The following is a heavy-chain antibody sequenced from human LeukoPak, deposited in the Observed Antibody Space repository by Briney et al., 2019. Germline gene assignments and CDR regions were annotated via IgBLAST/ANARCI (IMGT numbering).Heavy chain of an antibody. Sequence: GGSLRLSCAASGFTFSIYAMAWVRQAPGKGLEWVSGISGSGDSTYYADSVKGRFTISRDSSKNTLYLQMNSLRAEDTATYYCAKDLDSSGSRFDYWGQGTLVTVSS. CDR2: ISGSGDST. CDR3: AKDLDSSGSRFDY. V-gene: IGHV3-23*01. CDR1: GFTFSIYA. J-gene: IGHJ4*02. D-gene: IGHD3-22*01.